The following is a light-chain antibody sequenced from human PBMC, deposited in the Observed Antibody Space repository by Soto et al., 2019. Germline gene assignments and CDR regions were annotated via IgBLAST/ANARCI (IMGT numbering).Light chain of an antibody. CDR3: QQYNNYPYT. CDR1: QSISSW. CDR2: KAS. V-gene: IGKV1-5*03. J-gene: IGKJ3*01. Sequence: DIQMTQSPSTLSASVGDRVTITCRASQSISSWLAWYQQKPGKAPKVLIYKASSLETGFPSRFSGSGSGTEFTLTISSLQPDDFATYHCQQYNNYPYTFGPGTKVDIK.